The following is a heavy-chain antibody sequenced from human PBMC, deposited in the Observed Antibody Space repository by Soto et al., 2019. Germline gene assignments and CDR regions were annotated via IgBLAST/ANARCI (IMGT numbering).Heavy chain of an antibody. CDR1: GFAFSYHG. CDR2: TWSGGRGE. Sequence: VQLVESGGGVVQPGTSLRLSCAASGFAFSYHGIHWVRQAPGKGLEWVAVTWSGGRGEYYADSVRGRFTISRDNSRTYAYLQMESLRVEDTAVYYCAKDDDTSSHYSLLDFRGQGTLVTVSS. J-gene: IGHJ4*02. CDR3: AKDDDTSSHYSLLDF. V-gene: IGHV3-33*06. D-gene: IGHD3-22*01.